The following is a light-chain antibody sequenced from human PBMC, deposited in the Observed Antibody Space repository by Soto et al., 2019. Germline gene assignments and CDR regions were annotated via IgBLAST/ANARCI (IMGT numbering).Light chain of an antibody. CDR2: LDSDGSH. Sequence: QLVLTQSPSASASLGTSVRFTCNLNSGHSDYAIAWHQQRPEKGPRFLMKLDSDGSHTKGAGIPDRFSGSSSGAERFLTISSLQSEDEADYYCQTWDSGIQVFGGGTKLTVL. V-gene: IGLV4-69*01. J-gene: IGLJ3*02. CDR3: QTWDSGIQV. CDR1: SGHSDYA.